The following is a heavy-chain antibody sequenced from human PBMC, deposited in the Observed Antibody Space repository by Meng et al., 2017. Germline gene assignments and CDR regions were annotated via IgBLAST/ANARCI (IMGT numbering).Heavy chain of an antibody. Sequence: SVKVSCKASGGTFSSYAISWVRQAPGQGLEWMGGIIPIFGTANYAQKFQGRVTITTDESTSTAYMELSSLRSEDTAVYYCARARDRGSYSTDLDYWGQGTRVTVSS. V-gene: IGHV1-69*05. D-gene: IGHD1-26*01. CDR3: ARARDRGSYSTDLDY. CDR1: GGTFSSYA. J-gene: IGHJ4*02. CDR2: IIPIFGTA.